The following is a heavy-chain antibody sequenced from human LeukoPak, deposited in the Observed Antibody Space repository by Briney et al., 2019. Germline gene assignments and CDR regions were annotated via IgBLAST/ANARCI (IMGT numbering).Heavy chain of an antibody. D-gene: IGHD6-19*01. CDR2: IYYSGST. V-gene: IGHV4-59*01. J-gene: IGHJ4*02. Sequence: SETLSLTCTVSGGSFSSYYWSWIRQPPGKGLEWIGYIYYSGSTNYNPSLKSRVTISVDTSKNQFSLKLSSVTAADTAVYYCARDRGIAVAGYFDYWGQGTLVTVST. CDR1: GGSFSSYY. CDR3: ARDRGIAVAGYFDY.